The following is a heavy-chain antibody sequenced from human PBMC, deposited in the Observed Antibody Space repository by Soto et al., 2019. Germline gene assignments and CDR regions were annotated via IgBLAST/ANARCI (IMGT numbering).Heavy chain of an antibody. CDR1: GFSFEDYP. Sequence: PVGYLRLSCAASGFSFEDYPMHWVRQGPGKGPEWISLISWDGGITDYSDSVKGRFISSRDNSKNSLFLEMNSLTSEDAAMYFCARDSYDILNVLKRYSDFRGEGTRGNVSS. D-gene: IGHD3-9*01. V-gene: IGHV3-43*01. J-gene: IGHJ4*02. CDR2: ISWDGGIT. CDR3: ARDSYDILNVLKRYSDF.